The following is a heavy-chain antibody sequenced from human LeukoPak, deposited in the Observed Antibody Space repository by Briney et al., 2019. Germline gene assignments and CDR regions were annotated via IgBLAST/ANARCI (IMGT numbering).Heavy chain of an antibody. Sequence: GGSLRLSCAASGFTFSSYAMSWVRQAPGKGLEWVSAISGSGGSTYYADSVKGRFTISRDNSKNTLYLQMNSLRAEDTAVYYCANSPDYYYYYMDVWGKGTTVTVSS. V-gene: IGHV3-23*01. CDR3: ANSPDYYYYYMDV. J-gene: IGHJ6*03. CDR1: GFTFSSYA. CDR2: ISGSGGST.